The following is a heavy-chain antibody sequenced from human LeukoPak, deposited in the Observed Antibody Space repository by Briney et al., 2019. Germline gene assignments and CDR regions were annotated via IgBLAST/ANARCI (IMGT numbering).Heavy chain of an antibody. CDR3: ARSFTIFGVVIGPYYYYGMDV. CDR1: GYTFTSYG. V-gene: IGHV1-18*01. D-gene: IGHD3-3*01. Sequence: ASVRVSCKASGYTFTSYGISWVRQAPGQGLEWMGWISAYNGNTNYAQKLQGRVTMTTDTSTSTAYMELRSLRSDDTAVYYCARSFTIFGVVIGPYYYYGMDVWGQGTTVTVSS. CDR2: ISAYNGNT. J-gene: IGHJ6*02.